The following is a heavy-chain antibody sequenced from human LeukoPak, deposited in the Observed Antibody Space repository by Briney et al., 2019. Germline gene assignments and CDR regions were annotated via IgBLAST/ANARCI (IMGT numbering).Heavy chain of an antibody. Sequence: PGGSLRLSCAASGFTFSSYGMHWVRQAPGKGLEWVAVISYDGSNKYYADSVKGRFTISRDNSKNTLYLQMNSLRAEDTAVYYCARDRGSYLTYYFDYWGQGTLVTVSS. D-gene: IGHD1-26*01. J-gene: IGHJ4*02. CDR3: ARDRGSYLTYYFDY. V-gene: IGHV3-30*19. CDR2: ISYDGSNK. CDR1: GFTFSSYG.